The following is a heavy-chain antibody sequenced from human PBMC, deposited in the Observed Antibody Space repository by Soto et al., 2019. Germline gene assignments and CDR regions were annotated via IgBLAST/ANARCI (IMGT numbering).Heavy chain of an antibody. Sequence: ASVKVSCKASGYTFTSYGISWVRQAPGQGLEWMGWINAYNGNTNYADSVKGRFTVSRDDSKSTLSLEMISLRAEDTAMYRCARDDGITVLKYWGQGSLVTVSS. V-gene: IGHV1-18*01. CDR3: ARDDGITVLKY. D-gene: IGHD3-10*01. CDR2: INAYNGNT. CDR1: GYTFTSYG. J-gene: IGHJ4*02.